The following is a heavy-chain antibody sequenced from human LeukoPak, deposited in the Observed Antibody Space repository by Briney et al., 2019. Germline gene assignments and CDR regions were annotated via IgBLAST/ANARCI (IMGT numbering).Heavy chain of an antibody. V-gene: IGHV3-48*01. D-gene: IGHD2-21*02. Sequence: LPGGSLRLSCAASGFTFSRFSMNWVRQAPGKGLEWVSYISGSSGNTHYADSVKGRFTISRDNAKNSLYLQMNSLRAEDTAVYYCARDTAFSFDYWGQGNLVTVSS. CDR1: GFTFSRFS. J-gene: IGHJ4*02. CDR3: ARDTAFSFDY. CDR2: ISGSSGNT.